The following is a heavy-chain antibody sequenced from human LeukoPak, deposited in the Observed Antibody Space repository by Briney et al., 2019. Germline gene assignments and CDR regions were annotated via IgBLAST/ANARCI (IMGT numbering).Heavy chain of an antibody. CDR2: IYYSGST. Sequence: SETLSLTCTVSGGSISGYYWSWIRQPPGKGPEWIGYIYYSGSTNYNPSLKGRVTISVDTSKNQFSLKMNSVTAADTAVYYCARLASSGWSHCDYWGQGTLVTVSS. CDR1: GGSISGYY. CDR3: ARLASSGWSHCDY. V-gene: IGHV4-59*08. D-gene: IGHD6-19*01. J-gene: IGHJ4*02.